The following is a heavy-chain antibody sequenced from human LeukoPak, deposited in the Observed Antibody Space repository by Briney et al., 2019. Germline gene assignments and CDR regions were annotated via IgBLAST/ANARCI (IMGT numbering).Heavy chain of an antibody. CDR2: ISWNSGSI. J-gene: IGHJ4*02. CDR1: GFTFDDYA. V-gene: IGHV3-9*01. D-gene: IGHD4-17*01. CDR3: AKVDYGDSGPFDY. Sequence: GGSLRLSCAASGFTFDDYAMHWVRQAPGKGLEWVSGISWNSGSIGYADSVKGRFTISRDNAKNSLYLQMNSLRAEDTALYYCAKVDYGDSGPFDYWGQGTLVTASS.